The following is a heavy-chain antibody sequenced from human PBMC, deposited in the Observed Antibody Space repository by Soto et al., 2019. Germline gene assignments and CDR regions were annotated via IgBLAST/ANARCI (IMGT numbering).Heavy chain of an antibody. CDR2: ISSSGTTK. V-gene: IGHV3-48*01. J-gene: IGHJ4*02. CDR1: GFTFSTYS. D-gene: IGHD2-2*01. Sequence: GGSLRLSCAASGFTFSTYSMNWVRQAPGKGLEWVSYISSSGTTKYYAGSVKGRFTISRDNAKNSLYLQMNSLRAEDTAVYYCARMSSSISPGCWGQGTLVTVSS. CDR3: ARMSSSISPGC.